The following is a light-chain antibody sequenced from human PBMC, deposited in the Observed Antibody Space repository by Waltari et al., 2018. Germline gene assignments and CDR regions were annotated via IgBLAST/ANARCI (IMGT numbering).Light chain of an antibody. Sequence: QAVVTQEPSVTVSPGGTVTLTCGSSTGAVTSSHHPYRFQQKPGQAPRTLVYDTSNKHSWTPARFSGSVVGGKAALTLSGAQPEDEAEYYCLLHYSGPRVFGGGTKVTVL. J-gene: IGLJ2*01. CDR3: LLHYSGPRV. CDR2: DTS. V-gene: IGLV7-46*01. CDR1: TGAVTSSHH.